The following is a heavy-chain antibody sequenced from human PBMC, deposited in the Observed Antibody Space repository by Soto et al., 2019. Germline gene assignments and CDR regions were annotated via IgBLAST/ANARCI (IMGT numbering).Heavy chain of an antibody. V-gene: IGHV3-7*03. CDR2: IKQDGSEK. J-gene: IGHJ6*02. D-gene: IGHD6-19*01. CDR3: ARGIAVAGTVYYYGMDV. Sequence: GGSLRLSCAASGFTFSSYWMSWVRQAPGKGLEWVANIKQDGSEKYYVDSVKGRFTISRDNAKNSLYLQMNSLRAEDAAVYYCARGIAVAGTVYYYGMDVWGQGTTVTVSS. CDR1: GFTFSSYW.